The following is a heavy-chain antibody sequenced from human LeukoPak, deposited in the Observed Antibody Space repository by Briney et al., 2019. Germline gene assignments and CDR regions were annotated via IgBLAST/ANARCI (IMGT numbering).Heavy chain of an antibody. CDR1: GFTFSSHW. J-gene: IGHJ6*02. D-gene: IGHD5-18*01. V-gene: IGHV3-7*01. CDR3: VNVDIALVYNYGMDI. Sequence: GGSLRLSCAASGFTFSSHWMIWVRQAPGKGLEWVANIRQDGTEIYYVDSVKGRFTISRDNAKNSLYLQMNSLRAEDTAVYYCVNVDIALVYNYGMDIWGQGTPVIVSS. CDR2: IRQDGTEI.